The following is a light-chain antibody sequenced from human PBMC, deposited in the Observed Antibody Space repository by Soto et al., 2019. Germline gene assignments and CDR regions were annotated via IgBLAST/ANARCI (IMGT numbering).Light chain of an antibody. Sequence: DIQMSQSPSSLSASVGDRVTITFRASQSISSYLNWYQQKPGKAPKLLIYAASSLQSGVPSRFSGSGSGTDFTLTIGSLQPEDFATYYCQQSYSTPPTFGQGTRLEIK. V-gene: IGKV1-39*01. CDR1: QSISSY. CDR3: QQSYSTPPT. J-gene: IGKJ5*01. CDR2: AAS.